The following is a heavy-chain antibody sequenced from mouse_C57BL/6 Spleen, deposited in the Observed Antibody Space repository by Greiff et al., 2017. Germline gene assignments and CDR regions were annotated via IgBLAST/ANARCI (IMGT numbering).Heavy chain of an antibody. V-gene: IGHV5-17*01. CDR3: ARDYGRYFDY. D-gene: IGHD1-1*01. CDR1: GFTFSDYG. J-gene: IGHJ2*01. CDR2: ISSGSSTI. Sequence: DVQLQESGGGLVKPGGSLKLSCAASGFTFSDYGMHWVRQAPEKGLAWVAYISSGSSTIYYADTVKGRFTISRDNAKNTLFLQMTSLRSEDTAMYYCARDYGRYFDYWGQGTTLTVSS.